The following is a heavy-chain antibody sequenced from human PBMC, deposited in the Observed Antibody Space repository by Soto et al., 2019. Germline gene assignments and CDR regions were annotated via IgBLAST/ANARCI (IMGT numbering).Heavy chain of an antibody. CDR2: IYWDDDK. Sequence: QITLKESGPPLVKPTQTLTLTCTFSGFSLSTSGVGVGWIRQPPGKALEWLALIYWDDDKRYSPSLKSRLTITKDTSKNQVVLTMTNMDPVDTATYYCAHTRFSCSSTSCYYYYYYMDVWGKGTTVTVSS. D-gene: IGHD2-2*01. CDR1: GFSLSTSGVG. J-gene: IGHJ6*03. V-gene: IGHV2-5*02. CDR3: AHTRFSCSSTSCYYYYYYMDV.